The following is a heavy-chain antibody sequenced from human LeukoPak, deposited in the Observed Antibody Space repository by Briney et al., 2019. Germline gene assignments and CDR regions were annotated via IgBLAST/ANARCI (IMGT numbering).Heavy chain of an antibody. Sequence: ASVKVSCTASGYTFTGYYMHWVRQAPGQGLEWMGLINPNSGGTNYAQKFQGRVTMTRDTSISTAYMELSRLRSDDTAVYYCAITPIVVVVAAIPYYGMDVWGQGTTVTVSS. J-gene: IGHJ6*02. CDR3: AITPIVVVVAAIPYYGMDV. CDR2: INPNSGGT. V-gene: IGHV1-2*02. D-gene: IGHD2-15*01. CDR1: GYTFTGYY.